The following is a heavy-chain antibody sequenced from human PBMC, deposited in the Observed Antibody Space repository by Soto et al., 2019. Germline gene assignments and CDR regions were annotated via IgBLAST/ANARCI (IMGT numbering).Heavy chain of an antibody. Sequence: GESLKISCKGSGYSFTSYLIGWVRQMPGKGLEWMGIIYPGDSDTRYSPSFQGQVTISADKSISTAYLQWSSLKASDTAMYYCARQRENYDFWSGYYTSDYWGQGTLVTVSS. CDR1: GYSFTSYL. V-gene: IGHV5-51*01. CDR2: IYPGDSDT. J-gene: IGHJ4*02. D-gene: IGHD3-3*01. CDR3: ARQRENYDFWSGYYTSDY.